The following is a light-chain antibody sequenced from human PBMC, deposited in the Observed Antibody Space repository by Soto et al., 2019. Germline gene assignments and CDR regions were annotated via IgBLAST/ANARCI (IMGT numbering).Light chain of an antibody. CDR1: QGISSY. J-gene: IGKJ2*01. V-gene: IGKV1-9*01. Sequence: DIQLTQSPSFLSASVGDRVTITCRASQGISSYLAWYQQKPGKAPKLLIYAASTLQSRVPSRFSGSGSWTEFTLTISSLQPEDFATYYCQQLNSYPPYTFGQGTKLEIK. CDR3: QQLNSYPPYT. CDR2: AAS.